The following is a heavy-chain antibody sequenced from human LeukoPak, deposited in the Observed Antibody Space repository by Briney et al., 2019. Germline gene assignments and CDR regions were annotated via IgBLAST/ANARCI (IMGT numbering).Heavy chain of an antibody. D-gene: IGHD3-10*01. CDR2: ISSSSSYI. CDR3: ASGSGSYYTQNDAFDI. J-gene: IGHJ3*02. CDR1: GFTFSSYS. Sequence: SGGSLRLSCAASGFTFSSYSMNWVRQAPGKGLEWVSSISSSSSYIYYADSVKGRFTISRDNAKNSLYLQMNSLRAEDTAVYYCASGSGSYYTQNDAFDIWGQGTMVTVSS. V-gene: IGHV3-21*01.